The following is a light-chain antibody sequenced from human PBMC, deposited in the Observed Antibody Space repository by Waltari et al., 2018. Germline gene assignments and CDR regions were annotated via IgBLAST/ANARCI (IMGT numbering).Light chain of an antibody. CDR1: RSIRSY. CDR3: QQYSTNSLT. J-gene: IGKJ4*01. V-gene: IGKV1-5*03. CDR2: EAS. Sequence: DIQLTPSPSTLSASVGDRVTITCRASRSIRSYMAWYQQTPGKAPKLLIHEASTLETGVPSTFSGSESGTEFTLTISSLQPDDVATYYCQQYSTNSLTFGGGTKVEIK.